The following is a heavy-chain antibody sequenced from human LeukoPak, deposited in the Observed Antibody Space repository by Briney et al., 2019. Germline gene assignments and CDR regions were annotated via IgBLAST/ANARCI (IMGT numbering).Heavy chain of an antibody. CDR1: GGSISSGDYH. CDR2: IYDGGSS. J-gene: IGHJ4*02. D-gene: IGHD2/OR15-2a*01. V-gene: IGHV4-31*03. CDR3: AIYFAGAGGRGT. Sequence: PSETLSLTCTVSGGSISSGDYHWSWIRQHPGKGLEWIGYIYDGGSSHYKPSLKSRVTISVDASNNQFSLKLSSVTAADTAVYYCAIYFAGAGGRGTWGQGTLVTVSS.